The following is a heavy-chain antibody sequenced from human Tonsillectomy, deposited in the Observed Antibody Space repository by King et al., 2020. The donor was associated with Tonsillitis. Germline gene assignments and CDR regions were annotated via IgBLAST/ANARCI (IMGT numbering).Heavy chain of an antibody. CDR2: INHSGST. V-gene: IGHV4-34*01. J-gene: IGHJ6*03. D-gene: IGHD3-10*01. CDR1: GGSFSGYY. CDR3: ARGFYGSGSDYFYFYMDV. Sequence: VQLQQWGAGLLKPSETLSLTCAVYGGSFSGYYWSWIRQPPGKGLEWIGEINHSGSTNYNPSLKSRVTISLDTSKTQFSLKLSSVTAADTAVYYCARGFYGSGSDYFYFYMDVWGKGTTVTVSS.